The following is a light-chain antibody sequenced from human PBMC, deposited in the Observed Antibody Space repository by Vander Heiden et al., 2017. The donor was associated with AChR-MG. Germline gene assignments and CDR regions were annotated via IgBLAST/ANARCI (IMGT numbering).Light chain of an antibody. CDR2: QDN. Sequence: SYALTPSPSVSVAPGHTASIPCPADKLGTNYASWYQQKPGQSPGRVSYQDNKRPSGIPERFSSSNSGNKATLTISGTQAMDEAAYYCQEWKTSTGVVGGGTKLTV. CDR3: QEWKTSTGV. V-gene: IGLV3-1*01. J-gene: IGLJ3*02. CDR1: KLGTNY.